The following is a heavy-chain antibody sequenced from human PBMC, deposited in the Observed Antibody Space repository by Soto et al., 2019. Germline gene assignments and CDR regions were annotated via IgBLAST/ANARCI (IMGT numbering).Heavy chain of an antibody. CDR2: IYYSGST. CDR1: GRSIRSSSYY. Sequence: SESLSLTCTVSGRSIRSSSYYWGWIRQPPGKGLEWIGSIYYSGSTYYNPSLKSRVTISVDTSKNQFSLKLSSVTAADTAVYYCARRLYYDSSGFEGGGMDVWGQGTTVT. CDR3: ARRLYYDSSGFEGGGMDV. D-gene: IGHD3-22*01. J-gene: IGHJ6*02. V-gene: IGHV4-39*01.